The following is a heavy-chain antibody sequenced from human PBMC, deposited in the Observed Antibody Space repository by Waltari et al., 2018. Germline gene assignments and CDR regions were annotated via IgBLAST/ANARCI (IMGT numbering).Heavy chain of an antibody. CDR2: IFSNDEK. V-gene: IGHV2-26*01. CDR3: ARIVAVAGYDY. Sequence: QVTLKESGPVLVKPTETLTLTCTVSGFSLSNARMGVSWIRQPTGKALEWLAHIFSNDEKSYSTSLKSRLTISKDTSKSQVVLTMTNMDPVDTATYYCARIVAVAGYDYWGQGTLVTVSS. J-gene: IGHJ4*02. D-gene: IGHD6-19*01. CDR1: GFSLSNARMG.